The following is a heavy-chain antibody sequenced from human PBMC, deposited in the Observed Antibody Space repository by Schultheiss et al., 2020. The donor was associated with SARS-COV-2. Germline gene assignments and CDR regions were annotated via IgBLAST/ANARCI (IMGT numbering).Heavy chain of an antibody. CDR1: GGSISSDDYY. CDR2: IFSNDEK. CDR3: AHRRSIFNGFDP. V-gene: IGHV2-26*01. Sequence: TLSLTCTVSGGSISSDDYYWGWIRQPPGKALEWLAHIFSNDEKSYSTSLKSRLTITKDTSKNQVVLTMTNMDPVDTATYYCAHRRSIFNGFDPWGQGTLVTVSS. D-gene: IGHD3-3*01. J-gene: IGHJ5*02.